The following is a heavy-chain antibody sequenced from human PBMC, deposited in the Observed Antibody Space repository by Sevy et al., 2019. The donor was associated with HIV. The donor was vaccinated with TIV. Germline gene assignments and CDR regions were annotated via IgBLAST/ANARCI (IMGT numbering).Heavy chain of an antibody. Sequence: GGSLRLSCAASGFTFSANWMNWVRQAPGKGLEWVANIKGDGSDKHYVDSVGGRFTISRDNAKNLLYLQMNSLRVEGTAVYYCAHETFGRFESWGQGTLVTVSS. CDR3: AHETFGRFES. J-gene: IGHJ4*02. CDR2: IKGDGSDK. D-gene: IGHD3-16*01. V-gene: IGHV3-7*01. CDR1: GFTFSANW.